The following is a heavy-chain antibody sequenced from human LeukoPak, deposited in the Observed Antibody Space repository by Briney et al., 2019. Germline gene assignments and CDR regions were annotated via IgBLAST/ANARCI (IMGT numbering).Heavy chain of an antibody. CDR3: AREVLAYCGGDCYSPFDY. J-gene: IGHJ4*02. Sequence: SVKLSCKPSAGTFSSYAISWVRHAPGQGLGWMGRIIPIFGIANYAQKFQGRVTITADKSTSTAYMELSSLRSEDTAVYYCAREVLAYCGGDCYSPFDYWGQGTLVTVSS. CDR2: IIPIFGIA. D-gene: IGHD2-21*02. CDR1: AGTFSSYA. V-gene: IGHV1-69*04.